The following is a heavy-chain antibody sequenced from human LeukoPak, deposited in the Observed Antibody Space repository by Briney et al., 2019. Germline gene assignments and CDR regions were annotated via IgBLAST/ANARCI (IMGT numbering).Heavy chain of an antibody. J-gene: IGHJ4*02. Sequence: GGSLRLSCAASGFIVSSNYMNWVRQAPGKGLEWVSVIYSGGSTYYADSVKGRFTISRDNSKNTLYLQMNSLRAEDTAVYYCARAGYYYDSSGDYYFDYWGQGTLVTVSS. D-gene: IGHD3-22*01. CDR3: ARAGYYYDSSGDYYFDY. CDR2: IYSGGST. CDR1: GFIVSSNY. V-gene: IGHV3-66*01.